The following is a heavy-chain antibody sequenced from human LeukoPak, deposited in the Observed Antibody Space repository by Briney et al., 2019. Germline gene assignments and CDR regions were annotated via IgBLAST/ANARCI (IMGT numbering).Heavy chain of an antibody. J-gene: IGHJ5*02. V-gene: IGHV3-7*01. CDR3: AKEGFALGLFDP. CDR1: GFTFTSYW. Sequence: GGSLRLSCAASGFTFTSYWMSWVRQAPGKGLEWVANIKQGGSEKHYVDSVKGRFTISRDNAKNSLYLQMDSLRAEDTAVYYCAKEGFALGLFDPWGQGTLVTVSS. CDR2: IKQGGSEK. D-gene: IGHD2-21*01.